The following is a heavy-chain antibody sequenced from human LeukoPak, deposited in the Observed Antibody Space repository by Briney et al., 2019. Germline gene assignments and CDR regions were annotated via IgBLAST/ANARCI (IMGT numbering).Heavy chain of an antibody. CDR1: GFTFSSYA. J-gene: IGHJ4*02. V-gene: IGHV3-23*01. CDR3: AKSLGIAAGGLKYYFDY. Sequence: HAGGSLRLSCAASGFTFSSYAMSWVRQAPGKGLEWVSAISGSGGSTYYADSVKGRFTISRDNSKNTLYLQMNSLRAEDTAVYYCAKSLGIAAGGLKYYFDYWGQGTLVTVSS. CDR2: ISGSGGST. D-gene: IGHD6-13*01.